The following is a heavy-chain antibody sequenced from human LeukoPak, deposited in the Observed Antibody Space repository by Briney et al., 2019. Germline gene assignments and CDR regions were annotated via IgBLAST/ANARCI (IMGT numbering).Heavy chain of an antibody. CDR3: AREPLRYFDWVYGMDV. D-gene: IGHD3-9*01. CDR2: INHSGST. CDR1: GGSFSGYY. Sequence: PSETLSLTCAVYGGSFSGYYWSWIRQPPGKGLEWIGEINHSGSTHYNPSLKSRVTISVDTSKNQFSLKLSSVTAADTAVYYCAREPLRYFDWVYGMDVWGQGTTVTVSS. V-gene: IGHV4-34*01. J-gene: IGHJ6*02.